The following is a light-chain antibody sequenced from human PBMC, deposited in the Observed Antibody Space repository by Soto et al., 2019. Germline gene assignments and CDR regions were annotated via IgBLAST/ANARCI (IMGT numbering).Light chain of an antibody. Sequence: EIVLTQSPGTLPLSPGERATLSCRASQSDSSSYLAWYQQKPGQAPRLLIYGASSRATGIPDRFSGSGSGTDFTLTISRLEPEDFAVYYCQQYGSSPLTFGGGTKVEIK. V-gene: IGKV3-20*01. CDR1: QSDSSSY. J-gene: IGKJ4*01. CDR3: QQYGSSPLT. CDR2: GAS.